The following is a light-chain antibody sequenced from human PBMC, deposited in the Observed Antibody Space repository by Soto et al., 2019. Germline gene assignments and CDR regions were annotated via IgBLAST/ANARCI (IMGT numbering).Light chain of an antibody. Sequence: QAVVTQPPSVSGAPGQRAIISCTGSSSNTGAGYDVHWYQQLPGTAPKLLIHGNSNRPSGVPDRFSGSKSGTSASLAITGLQAEDEADYYCQSYDSSLSAVVFGGGTKLTVL. CDR3: QSYDSSLSAVV. J-gene: IGLJ2*01. V-gene: IGLV1-40*01. CDR2: GNS. CDR1: SSNTGAGYD.